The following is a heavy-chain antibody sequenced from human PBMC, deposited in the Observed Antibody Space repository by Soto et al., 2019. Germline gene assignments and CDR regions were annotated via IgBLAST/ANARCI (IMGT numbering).Heavy chain of an antibody. Sequence: ASVKVSCKASGYTYISYSMHWVRQAPGQRLEWMGWINVGNGNTKYSQNFQGRVTINQDTSASTAYMELSSLASEDTAVYYCAREKWGSGSRWLDPWGQGTLVTVSS. CDR1: GYTYISYS. J-gene: IGHJ5*02. CDR3: AREKWGSGSRWLDP. D-gene: IGHD6-19*01. CDR2: INVGNGNT. V-gene: IGHV1-3*01.